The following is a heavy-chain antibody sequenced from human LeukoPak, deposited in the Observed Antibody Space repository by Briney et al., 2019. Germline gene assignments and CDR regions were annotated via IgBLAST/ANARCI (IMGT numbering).Heavy chain of an antibody. D-gene: IGHD3-22*01. CDR1: GYTFTSYD. CDR3: ARDQTLTYYYDSSPRGPDY. CDR2: MNPNSGNT. V-gene: IGHV1-8*01. J-gene: IGHJ4*02. Sequence: GASVKVSCKASGYTFTSYDINWVRQATGQGLEWMGWMNPNSGNTGYAQKFQGRVTMTRDTSTSTVYMELSSLRSEDTAVYYCARDQTLTYYYDSSPRGPDYWGQGTLVTVSS.